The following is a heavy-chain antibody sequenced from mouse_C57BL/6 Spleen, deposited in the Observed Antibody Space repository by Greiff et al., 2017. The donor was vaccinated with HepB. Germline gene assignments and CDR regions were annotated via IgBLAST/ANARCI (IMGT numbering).Heavy chain of an antibody. CDR1: GYAFSSSW. J-gene: IGHJ4*01. Sequence: QVQLQQSGPELVKPGASVKISCKASGYAFSSSWMNWVKQRPGKGLEWIGRIYPGDGDTNYNGKFKGKATLTADKSSSTAYMQLSSLTSEDSAVYFCARGAYYYGSSFMDYWGQGTSVTVSS. V-gene: IGHV1-82*01. D-gene: IGHD1-1*01. CDR2: IYPGDGDT. CDR3: ARGAYYYGSSFMDY.